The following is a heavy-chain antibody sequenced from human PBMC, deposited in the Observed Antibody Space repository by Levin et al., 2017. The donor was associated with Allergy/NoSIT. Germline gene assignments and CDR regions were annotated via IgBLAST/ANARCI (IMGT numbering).Heavy chain of an antibody. CDR2: INPNSGGT. V-gene: IGHV1-2*02. CDR1: GYTFTGYY. Sequence: GASVKVSCKASGYTFTGYYMHWVRQAPGQGLEWMGWINPNSGGTNYAQKFQGRVTMTRDTSISTAYMELSRLRSDDTAVYYCARGSGSGPSDAFDIWGQGTMVTVSS. D-gene: IGHD6-19*01. J-gene: IGHJ3*02. CDR3: ARGSGSGPSDAFDI.